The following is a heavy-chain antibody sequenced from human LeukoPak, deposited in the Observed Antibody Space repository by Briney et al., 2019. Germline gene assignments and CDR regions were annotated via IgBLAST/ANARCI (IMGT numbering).Heavy chain of an antibody. Sequence: GGSLRLSCAASGFIFSSYSMNWVRQAPGKGLEWVSSISSSSSYIYYADSVKGRFTISRDNAKNSLYLQMNSLSAEDTAVYYCARGRSHQLLHSSGYWGQGTLVTVSS. D-gene: IGHD2-2*01. J-gene: IGHJ4*02. CDR2: ISSSSSYI. V-gene: IGHV3-21*01. CDR1: GFIFSSYS. CDR3: ARGRSHQLLHSSGY.